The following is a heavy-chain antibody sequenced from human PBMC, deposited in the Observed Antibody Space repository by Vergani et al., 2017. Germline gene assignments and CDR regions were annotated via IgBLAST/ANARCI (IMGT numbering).Heavy chain of an antibody. CDR1: GGTFSSYT. CDR2: IIPILGIA. J-gene: IGHJ4*02. V-gene: IGHV1-69*08. Sequence: QVQLVQSGAEVKKPGSSVKVSCKASGGTFSSYTISWVRQSPGQGLEWMGRIIPILGIANYAQKFQGRVTITADKSTSTAYMELSSLRSEDTAVYYCAGDLGYCSGGSCSYWGQGTLVTVSS. D-gene: IGHD2-15*01. CDR3: AGDLGYCSGGSCSY.